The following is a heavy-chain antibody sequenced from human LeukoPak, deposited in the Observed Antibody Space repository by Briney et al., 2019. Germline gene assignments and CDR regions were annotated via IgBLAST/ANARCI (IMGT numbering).Heavy chain of an antibody. Sequence: GSLRLSCAASGFTFSNYDMNWVRQPPGRGLEWIGNIYETGSTNYNPSLKSRVTISVDTSKNQFSLKLSSVTAADTAVYYCVRPDDNSFDFWGQGTMVTVSS. CDR3: VRPDDNSFDF. D-gene: IGHD3-9*01. J-gene: IGHJ3*01. V-gene: IGHV4-59*08. CDR1: GFTFSNYD. CDR2: IYETGST.